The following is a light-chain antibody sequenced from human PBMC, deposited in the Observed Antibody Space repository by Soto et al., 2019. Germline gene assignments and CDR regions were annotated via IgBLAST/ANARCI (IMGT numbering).Light chain of an antibody. V-gene: IGKV2-30*02. Sequence: DVVMTQSPLSVPVTLGQPASISCRSTQSLVHSDGNTHLNWFQQRPGQSPRRLICKVSNRESGVPDRFSGSASGTDFTLKISRVEAEDVGVYYCMQGTHWPYTFGQGTKLEIK. CDR1: QSLVHSDGNTH. CDR2: KVS. CDR3: MQGTHWPYT. J-gene: IGKJ2*01.